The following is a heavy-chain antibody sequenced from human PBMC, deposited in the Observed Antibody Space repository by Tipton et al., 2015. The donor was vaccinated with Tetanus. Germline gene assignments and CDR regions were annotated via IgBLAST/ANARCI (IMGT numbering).Heavy chain of an antibody. CDR3: ARSAHFAGWYD. J-gene: IGHJ4*02. D-gene: IGHD1-14*01. CDR1: GFNFSTNS. V-gene: IGHV3-48*02. CDR2: ISSGSSII. Sequence: SLRLSCVGSGFNFSTNSMNWVRQAPGKGLEWIAYISSGSSIIFYADAVRGRFSISRDNTKNSLSLQMNSLKDDDTAVYYCARSAHFAGWYDWGPGTRVTVSS.